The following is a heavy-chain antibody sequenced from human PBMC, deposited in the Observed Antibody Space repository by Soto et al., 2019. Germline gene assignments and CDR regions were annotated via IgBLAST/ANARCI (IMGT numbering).Heavy chain of an antibody. CDR3: ARGEKIAVAGQLSFRYI. J-gene: IGHJ3*02. V-gene: IGHV1-46*02. D-gene: IGHD6-19*01. CDR2: FNPSSGGT. Sequence: ASVKVSCKTSEDTYNNYYIQWVRQAPGQGLGWMGTFNPSSGGTFYAQNFQGRITMTGDTSTGTVYMELSSLRYDDTAVYFCARGEKIAVAGQLSFRYIWG. CDR1: EDTYNNYY.